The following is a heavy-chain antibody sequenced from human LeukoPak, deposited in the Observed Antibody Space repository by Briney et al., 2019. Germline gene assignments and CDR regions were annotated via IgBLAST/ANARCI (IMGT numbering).Heavy chain of an antibody. J-gene: IGHJ6*03. CDR2: VNPNSGGT. CDR3: ARGGREYSSSWPQAYYYYYMDV. D-gene: IGHD6-13*01. Sequence: ASVKVSCKASGYTFTGYYMHWVRQAPGQGLEWMGWVNPNSGGTNYAQKFQGRVTMTRDTSISTAYMELSRLRSDDTAVHYCARGGREYSSSWPQAYYYYYMDVWGKGTTVTVSS. CDR1: GYTFTGYY. V-gene: IGHV1-2*02.